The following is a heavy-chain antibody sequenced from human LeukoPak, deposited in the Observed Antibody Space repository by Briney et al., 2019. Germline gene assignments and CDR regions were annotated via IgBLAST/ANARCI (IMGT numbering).Heavy chain of an antibody. CDR1: GYSFSNYW. CDR3: AIRAYYDTRGYYYFDY. D-gene: IGHD3-22*01. J-gene: IGHJ4*02. Sequence: GESLKISCKGSGYSFSNYWIGWVRQKPGKGLGWMGIIYPADSDTRYSPSFQGQVTISADRSINTVYLQWSSLKASDTAMYYCAIRAYYDTRGYYYFDYWAQGTLVTVSS. CDR2: IYPADSDT. V-gene: IGHV5-51*01.